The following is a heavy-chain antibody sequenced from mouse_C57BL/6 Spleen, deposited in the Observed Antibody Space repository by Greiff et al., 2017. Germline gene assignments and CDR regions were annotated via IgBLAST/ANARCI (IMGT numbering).Heavy chain of an antibody. Sequence: QVQLQQSGPELVKPGASVKLSCKASGYTFTSYCMNWVKQSPEKGLEWIGKINPSNGGTTYNEKLKSKATLTVDKSSSTAYMQLNSLTSEDSAVYYCAKYDYDRSLEGWGQGTTVTVAS. D-gene: IGHD2-4*01. V-gene: IGHV1-53*01. J-gene: IGHJ2*01. CDR2: INPSNGGT. CDR1: GYTFTSYC. CDR3: AKYDYDRSLEG.